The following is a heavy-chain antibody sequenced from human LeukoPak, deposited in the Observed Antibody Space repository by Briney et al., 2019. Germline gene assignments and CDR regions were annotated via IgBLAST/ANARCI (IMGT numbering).Heavy chain of an antibody. CDR2: IIPILGIA. D-gene: IGHD6-6*01. Sequence: GSSVKVSCKASGGTFSSYAISWVRQAPGQGLEWMGRIIPILGIANYAQKFQGRVTITADKSTSTAYMELSSLRSEDTAVYYCARERGLSSSGHYFDYWGQGTLVTVSS. V-gene: IGHV1-69*04. CDR1: GGTFSSYA. CDR3: ARERGLSSSGHYFDY. J-gene: IGHJ4*02.